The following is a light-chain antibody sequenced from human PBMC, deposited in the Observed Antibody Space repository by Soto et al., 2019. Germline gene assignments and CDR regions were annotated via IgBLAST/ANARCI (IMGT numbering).Light chain of an antibody. CDR3: HQYDNLPPWT. J-gene: IGKJ1*01. CDR2: DAS. CDR1: QDISNY. Sequence: DIQMTQSPSSLSASVGDRVTITCQASQDISNYLNWYQQKSGKAPNLLIRDASNLETGVPSRFSGSGSGTDFSLTISSLQAEDIATYYCHQYDNLPPWTFGQGNKVEIK. V-gene: IGKV1-33*01.